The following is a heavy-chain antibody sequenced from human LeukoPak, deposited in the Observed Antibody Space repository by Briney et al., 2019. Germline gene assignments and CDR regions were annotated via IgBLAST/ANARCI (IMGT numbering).Heavy chain of an antibody. CDR2: ISNNGGYT. V-gene: IGHV3-23*01. CDR3: AKQLGYCSDGSCYFPY. J-gene: IGHJ4*02. D-gene: IGHD2-15*01. Sequence: GGSLRLSCEVSGFTFSSYWIHWVRQAPGKGLEWVSAISNNGGYTYYADSVQGRFTISRDNSKNTLCLQMNSLRAEDTAVYYCAKQLGYCSDGSCYFPYWGQGTLVTVSS. CDR1: GFTFSSYW.